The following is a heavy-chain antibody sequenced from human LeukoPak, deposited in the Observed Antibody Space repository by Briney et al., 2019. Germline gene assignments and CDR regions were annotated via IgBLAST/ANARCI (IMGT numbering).Heavy chain of an antibody. Sequence: GRSLRLSCAASGFTFDDYAMHWVRQAPGKGLEWVSGISWNSGSIGYADSVKGRFTISRDNAKNSLYPQMNSLRAEDTALYYCAKGYFDYMDVWGKGTTVTVSS. J-gene: IGHJ6*03. CDR1: GFTFDDYA. CDR3: AKGYFDYMDV. CDR2: ISWNSGSI. V-gene: IGHV3-9*01. D-gene: IGHD3-9*01.